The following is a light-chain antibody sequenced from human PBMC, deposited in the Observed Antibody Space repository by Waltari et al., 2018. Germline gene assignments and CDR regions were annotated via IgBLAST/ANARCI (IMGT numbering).Light chain of an antibody. CDR3: QQTYDTPLT. V-gene: IGKV1-39*01. CDR1: RSVSSY. CDR2: ATS. Sequence: DIQMTQASSSLSASVGDRVNITCRASRSVSSYLNWYQQKPGKAPNLLFYATSALQTGVPSRFSGSGSGTDFTLTITNLQPEDFGIYYCQQTYDTPLTFGAGTKVQLK. J-gene: IGKJ4*01.